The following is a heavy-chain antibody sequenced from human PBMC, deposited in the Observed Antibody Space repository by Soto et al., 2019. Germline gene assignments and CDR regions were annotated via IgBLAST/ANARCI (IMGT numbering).Heavy chain of an antibody. V-gene: IGHV1-46*01. D-gene: IGHD2-15*01. CDR2: INPSGGST. CDR3: AREDIVVVVAATPRPFDY. CDR1: GYTFTSYY. Sequence: ASVKVSCKGSGYTFTSYYMHWVRQAPGQGLEWMGIINPSGGSTSYAQKFQGRVTMTRDTSTSTVYMELSSLRSEDTAVYYCAREDIVVVVAATPRPFDYWGQGTLVTVSS. J-gene: IGHJ4*02.